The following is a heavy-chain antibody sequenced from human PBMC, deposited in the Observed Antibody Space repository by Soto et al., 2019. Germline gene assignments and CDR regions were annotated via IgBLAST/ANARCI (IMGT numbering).Heavy chain of an antibody. J-gene: IGHJ6*04. D-gene: IGHD3-10*01. V-gene: IGHV3-7*01. CDR3: LLWPRVMDV. Sequence: EVRLVESGGGLVQSGGSLRLSCAASGFTFSDYWMSWVRHAPGKGLEWVANIKQDGSEKYYVDSVKGRFTISRDNAKNSLYLQMNSLRDEDTAVYYCLLWPRVMDVWGKGTTVTVSS. CDR1: GFTFSDYW. CDR2: IKQDGSEK.